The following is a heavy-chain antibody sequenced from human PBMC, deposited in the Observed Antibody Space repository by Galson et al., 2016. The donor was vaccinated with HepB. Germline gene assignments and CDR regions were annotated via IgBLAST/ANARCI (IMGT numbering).Heavy chain of an antibody. CDR2: ISSNGGST. J-gene: IGHJ6*02. Sequence: SLRLSCAASGFTFSSYVLHWVRQAPGKGLEYVSRISSNGGSTYYADSVKGRFTISKDNSKNTLYLQMNSLRAEDTSVYYCARDISVTGMDVWGQGTTVTVSS. CDR3: ARDISVTGMDV. V-gene: IGHV3-64*04. D-gene: IGHD5-18*01. CDR1: GFTFSSYV.